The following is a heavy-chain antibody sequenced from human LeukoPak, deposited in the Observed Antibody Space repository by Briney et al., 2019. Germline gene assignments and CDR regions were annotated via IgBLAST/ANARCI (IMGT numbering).Heavy chain of an antibody. J-gene: IGHJ3*02. Sequence: SVKVSCKASGFTFTSSAMQWVRQARGQRLEWIGWIVVGSGNTNYAQKFQERVTITRDMSTSTAYMELSSLRSEDTAVYYCAASYGSGIGDAFDIWGQGTMVTVSS. D-gene: IGHD3-10*01. CDR3: AASYGSGIGDAFDI. CDR1: GFTFTSSA. CDR2: IVVGSGNT. V-gene: IGHV1-58*02.